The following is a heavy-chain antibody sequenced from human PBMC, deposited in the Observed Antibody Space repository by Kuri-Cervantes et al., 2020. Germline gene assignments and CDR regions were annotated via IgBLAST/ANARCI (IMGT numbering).Heavy chain of an antibody. CDR2: IYYSGST. D-gene: IGHD1-1*01. J-gene: IGHJ6*03. CDR3: AGGTNHYYYYYMDV. Sequence: GSLRLSCTVSGGSISSYYWSWIRQPPGKGLEWIGYIYYSGSTNYNPSLKSRVTISVDTSKNQFSLKLSSVTAADTAVYYCAGGTNHYYYYYMDVWGKGTTVTVSS. V-gene: IGHV4-59*01. CDR1: GGSISSYY.